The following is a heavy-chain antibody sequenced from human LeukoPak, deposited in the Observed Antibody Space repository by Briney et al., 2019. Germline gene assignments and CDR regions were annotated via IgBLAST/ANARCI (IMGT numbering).Heavy chain of an antibody. J-gene: IGHJ4*02. CDR3: ARHPTMGSYFDY. CDR1: GGSFSGYY. CDR2: INHSGST. V-gene: IGHV4-34*01. Sequence: SETRSLTCAVYGGSFSGYYWSWIRQPPGKGLEWIGEINHSGSTNYNPSLKSRVTISVDTSKNQFSLKLSSVTAADTAVYYCARHPTMGSYFDYWGQGTLVTVSS. D-gene: IGHD3-10*01.